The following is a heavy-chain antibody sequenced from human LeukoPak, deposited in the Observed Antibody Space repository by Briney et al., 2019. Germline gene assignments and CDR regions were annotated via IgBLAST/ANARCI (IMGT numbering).Heavy chain of an antibody. CDR2: INPSGGST. Sequence: ASVKVSCKASGYTFTSYYMHWVRQAPGQGLEWMGIINPSGGSTSYAQKFQGRVTMTRDTSTSTVYMGLSSLRSEDTAVYYCAREIGYCNGGSCIDAFDIWGQGTMVTVSS. CDR3: AREIGYCNGGSCIDAFDI. CDR1: GYTFTSYY. D-gene: IGHD2-15*01. V-gene: IGHV1-46*01. J-gene: IGHJ3*02.